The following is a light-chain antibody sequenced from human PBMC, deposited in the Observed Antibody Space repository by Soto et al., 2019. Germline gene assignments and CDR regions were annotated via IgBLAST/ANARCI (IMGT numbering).Light chain of an antibody. V-gene: IGLV2-8*01. CDR2: DVN. CDR1: ASDIGGYTF. J-gene: IGLJ1*01. CDR3: SAHGGTNPYV. Sequence: QSARTQPPSASGSPGQSVAISCTGTASDIGGYTFVSWYQQHPGKAPKLLIYDVNKRPSGVPDRFSGSKSGNTASLTVSGLQAEDEADYYCSAHGGTNPYVFGTGTKVTVL.